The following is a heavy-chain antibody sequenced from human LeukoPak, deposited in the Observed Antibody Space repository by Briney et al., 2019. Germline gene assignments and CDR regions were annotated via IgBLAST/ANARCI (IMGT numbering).Heavy chain of an antibody. D-gene: IGHD6-13*01. CDR2: INPNSGGT. Sequence: GASVKVSCKASGYTFTGYYMHWVRQAPGQGLEWMGWINPNSGGTNYAQKFQGRVTMTRDTSISTAYMELSRLRSDDTAVYYCARERSSSWFYNWFDPWGQGTLVTVSS. CDR3: ARERSSSWFYNWFDP. V-gene: IGHV1-2*02. CDR1: GYTFTGYY. J-gene: IGHJ5*02.